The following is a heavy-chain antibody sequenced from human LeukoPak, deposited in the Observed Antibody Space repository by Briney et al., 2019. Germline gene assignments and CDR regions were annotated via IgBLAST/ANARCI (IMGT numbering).Heavy chain of an antibody. CDR1: GDSITSFY. V-gene: IGHV4-4*07. J-gene: IGHJ4*02. CDR3: ARGYSSGTLGH. CDR2: IYISGTT. D-gene: IGHD3-10*01. Sequence: SETLSLTCTVSGDSITSFYLTWIRQPAGEGLEWIGRIYISGTTDYNTTLKSRVTMSVDTSNRGFSLKMTSMTDADTAVYYCARGYSSGTLGHWGQGTLVSVSS.